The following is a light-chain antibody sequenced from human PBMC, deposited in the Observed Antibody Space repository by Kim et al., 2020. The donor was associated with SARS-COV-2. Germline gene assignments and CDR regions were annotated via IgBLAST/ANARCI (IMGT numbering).Light chain of an antibody. CDR2: DVN. J-gene: IGLJ2*01. V-gene: IGLV2-14*03. Sequence: QSALTQPASVSGSPGQSITISCTGTSSDVGGYNYVSWYQQNPGKAPKLMIYDVNNRPSGVSNRFSGSKSGNTASLSISGLQAEDEADYYCSSYTSSSTLLVFGGGTQLTVL. CDR1: SSDVGGYNY. CDR3: SSYTSSSTLLV.